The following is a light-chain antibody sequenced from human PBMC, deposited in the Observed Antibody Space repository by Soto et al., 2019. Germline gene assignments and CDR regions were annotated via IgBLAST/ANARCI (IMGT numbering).Light chain of an antibody. J-gene: IGKJ4*01. CDR3: QQYNNWPPLT. V-gene: IGKV3-15*01. CDR2: GAS. CDR1: QSVSTN. Sequence: EIVMTQSPATLSVSPGERATLSCRVSQSVSTNLAWYQKKHGQAPRLLIYGASTRATGIPARFSGSGSGTEFTLTISSLQSEDFAVYYCQQYNNWPPLTFGGGTKVEIK.